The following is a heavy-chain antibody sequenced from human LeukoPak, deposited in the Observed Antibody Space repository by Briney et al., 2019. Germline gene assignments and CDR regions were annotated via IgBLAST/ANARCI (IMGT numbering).Heavy chain of an antibody. J-gene: IGHJ5*02. CDR1: GFTFSSYA. CDR3: AKDGVWFGELSLRPLHNWLDP. D-gene: IGHD3-10*01. CDR2: ISGSGGST. Sequence: GGSLRLSCAASGFTFSSYAMSWVRQAPGKGLEWVSAISGSGGSTYYADSVKGRFTISRDNSKNTLYLQMNSLRAEDTAVYYCAKDGVWFGELSLRPLHNWLDPWGQGTLVTVSS. V-gene: IGHV3-23*01.